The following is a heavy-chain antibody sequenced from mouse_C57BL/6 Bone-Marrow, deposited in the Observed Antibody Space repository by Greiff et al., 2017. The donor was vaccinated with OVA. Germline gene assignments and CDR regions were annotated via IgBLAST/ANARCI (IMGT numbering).Heavy chain of an antibody. CDR2: INPNNGGT. D-gene: IGHD2-3*01. Sequence: EVQLQQSGPELVKPGASVKISCKASGYTFTDYYMNWVKQSHGKSLEWIGDINPNNGGTSYNQKFKGKATLTVDKSSSTAYMELRSLTSEDSAVYYCARWGWLLQYYLDYWGQGTTLTVSS. V-gene: IGHV1-26*01. CDR1: GYTFTDYY. J-gene: IGHJ2*01. CDR3: ARWGWLLQYYLDY.